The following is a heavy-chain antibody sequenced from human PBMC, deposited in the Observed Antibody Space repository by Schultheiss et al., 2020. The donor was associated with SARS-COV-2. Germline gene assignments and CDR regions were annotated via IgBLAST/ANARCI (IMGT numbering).Heavy chain of an antibody. Sequence: SVKVSCKASGGTFSSYAISWVRQAPGQGLEWMGIINPSGGSTSYAQKFQGRVTITADESTSTAYMELSSLRSEDTAVYYCARIPPASNHDAFDIWGQGTMVTVSS. V-gene: IGHV1-69*11. CDR3: ARIPPASNHDAFDI. J-gene: IGHJ3*02. CDR2: INPSGGST. CDR1: GGTFSSYA. D-gene: IGHD2-2*01.